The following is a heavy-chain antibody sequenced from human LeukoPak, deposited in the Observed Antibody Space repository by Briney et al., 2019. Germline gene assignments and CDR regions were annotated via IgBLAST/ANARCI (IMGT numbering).Heavy chain of an antibody. V-gene: IGHV1-2*02. CDR2: INPNSGGT. CDR1: GYTFTGYY. Sequence: ASVKVSCKASGYTFTGYYMHWVRQAPGQGLEWMGWINPNSGGTNYAQKFQGRVTMTRDTSISTAYMELSRLRSDDTAVYYCARGPYNWNWGRPRDAFDIWGQGTMVTVSS. J-gene: IGHJ3*02. D-gene: IGHD1-7*01. CDR3: ARGPYNWNWGRPRDAFDI.